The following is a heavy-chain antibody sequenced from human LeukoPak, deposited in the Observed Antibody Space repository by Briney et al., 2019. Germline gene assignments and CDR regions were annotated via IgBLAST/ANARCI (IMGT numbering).Heavy chain of an antibody. CDR3: VRENPWELRPSTSIDY. Sequence: SETLSLTCTVSGGSISSGGYYWSWIRQPPGKGLEWIGYIYHSGSTYYNPSLKSRVTISIDRSKNQFSLKLSSVTAADTAVYYCVRENPWELRPSTSIDYWGQGTLVTVSS. CDR2: IYHSGST. V-gene: IGHV4-30-2*01. J-gene: IGHJ4*02. CDR1: GGSISSGGYY. D-gene: IGHD1-26*01.